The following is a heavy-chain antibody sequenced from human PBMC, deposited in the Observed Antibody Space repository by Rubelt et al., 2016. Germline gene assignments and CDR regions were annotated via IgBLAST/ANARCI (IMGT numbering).Heavy chain of an antibody. J-gene: IGHJ4*02. Sequence: GGGLVQPGGSLRLSCAASEFTLSGYWMSWVRQAPGKGLEWVANIKQDGTAKYYVDSVKGRFTISRDNAKNSLYLQMNSLRAEDTAVYYCARGGGTANDYWGQGTLVTVSS. D-gene: IGHD1-26*01. V-gene: IGHV3-7*05. CDR2: IKQDGTAK. CDR1: EFTLSGYW. CDR3: ARGGGTANDY.